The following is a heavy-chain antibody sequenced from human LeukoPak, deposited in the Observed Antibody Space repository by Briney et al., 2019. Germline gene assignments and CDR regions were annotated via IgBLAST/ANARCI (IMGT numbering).Heavy chain of an antibody. CDR3: ARPQNSAREFYYGGNSPLWD. Sequence: SQTLSLTCTVSGGSISSGGYYWSWIRQHPGKGLEWIGYIYYSGSTNYNPSLKSRVTISVDTSKNQFSLKLSSVTAADTAVYYCARPQNSAREFYYGGNSPLWDWGQGTLVTVSS. V-gene: IGHV4-31*03. J-gene: IGHJ4*02. D-gene: IGHD4-23*01. CDR2: IYYSGST. CDR1: GGSISSGGYY.